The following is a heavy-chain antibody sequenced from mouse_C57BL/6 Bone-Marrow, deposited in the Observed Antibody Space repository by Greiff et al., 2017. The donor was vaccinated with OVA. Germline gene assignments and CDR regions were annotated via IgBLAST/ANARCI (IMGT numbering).Heavy chain of an antibody. CDR3: ARDSSGYVANLFDY. CDR1: GFTFSSYA. V-gene: IGHV5-4*01. Sequence: EVKLVESGGGLVKPGGSLKLSCAASGFTFSSYAMSWVRQTPEKRLEWVATISDGGSYTYYPDNVKGRFTISRDNAKNNLYLQMSHLKSEDTAMDYCARDSSGYVANLFDYWGQGTTLTVSS. CDR2: ISDGGSYT. D-gene: IGHD3-2*02. J-gene: IGHJ2*01.